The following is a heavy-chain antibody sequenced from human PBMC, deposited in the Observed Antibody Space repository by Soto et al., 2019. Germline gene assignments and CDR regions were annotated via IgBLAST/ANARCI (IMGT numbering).Heavy chain of an antibody. J-gene: IGHJ3*02. Sequence: QLQLQESGPGLVKPSETLSLTCTVSGGSISSSSYYWGWIRQPPGKGLEWIGSIYYSGSTYYNPSLKSRVTISVDTSKNQFSLKLSSVTAADTAVYYCARQYYYDSSGYYLPDIWGQGTMVTVSS. CDR1: GGSISSSSYY. D-gene: IGHD3-22*01. CDR3: ARQYYYDSSGYYLPDI. V-gene: IGHV4-39*01. CDR2: IYYSGST.